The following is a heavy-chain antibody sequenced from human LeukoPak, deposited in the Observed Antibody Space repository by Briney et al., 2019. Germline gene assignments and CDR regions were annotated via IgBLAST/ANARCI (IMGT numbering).Heavy chain of an antibody. Sequence: ASVKVSCKASGGTFSSYAISWVRQAPGQGLEWMGRIIPIFGTANYAQKFQGRVTITTDESTSTAYMELSSLRSEDTAVYYCARDYVDYYDSSGYQGDWGQGTLVTVSS. V-gene: IGHV1-69*05. D-gene: IGHD3-22*01. CDR1: GGTFSSYA. CDR3: ARDYVDYYDSSGYQGD. J-gene: IGHJ4*02. CDR2: IIPIFGTA.